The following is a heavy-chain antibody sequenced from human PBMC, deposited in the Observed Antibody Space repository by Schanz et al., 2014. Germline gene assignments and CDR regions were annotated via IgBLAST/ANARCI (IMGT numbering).Heavy chain of an antibody. J-gene: IGHJ6*04. D-gene: IGHD3-10*01. CDR3: ARDPSFSMVRGVIIDSYYYGMDV. V-gene: IGHV1-69*09. CDR1: GYTFTSYS. Sequence: QVQLVQSGAEVKKPGASVKVSCKVSGYTFTSYSMHWVRQAPGQGLEWMGRIIPVLAIADYAQKFQGRVTITADKSTSTASMELSSLRSDDTAVYYCARDPSFSMVRGVIIDSYYYGMDVWGKGTTVTVSS. CDR2: IIPVLAIA.